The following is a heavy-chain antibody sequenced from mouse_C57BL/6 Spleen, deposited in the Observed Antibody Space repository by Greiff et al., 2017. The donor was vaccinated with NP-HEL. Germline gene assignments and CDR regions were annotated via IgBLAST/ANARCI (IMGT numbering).Heavy chain of an antibody. CDR3: ARSNCGRDYAMDY. CDR1: GFNIKDYY. CDR2: IDPEDGET. D-gene: IGHD4-1*01. J-gene: IGHJ4*01. V-gene: IGHV14-2*01. Sequence: VHVKQSGAELVKPGASVKLSCTASGFNIKDYYMHWVKQRTEQGLEWIGRIDPEDGETKYAPKFQGKATITADTSSNTAYLQPSSLTSEDTAFYYRARSNCGRDYAMDYWGQGTSVTVSS.